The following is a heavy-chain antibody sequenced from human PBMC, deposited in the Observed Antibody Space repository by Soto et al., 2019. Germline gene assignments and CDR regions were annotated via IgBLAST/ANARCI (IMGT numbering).Heavy chain of an antibody. V-gene: IGHV1-69*02. J-gene: IGHJ3*01. Sequence: QVQLVQSGAEVKKPGSSVKVSCKASGGTFSSYTISWVRQAPGQGLEWMGRIIPIRGIANYAQKFQGRVTSTADKSTSTDHMGMSRQRSEDKGVAYCAIRGESITMVRGVGAGYGFAFWAHGTMVTVSS. D-gene: IGHD3-10*01. CDR1: GGTFSSYT. CDR2: IIPIRGIA. CDR3: AIRGESITMVRGVGAGYGFAF.